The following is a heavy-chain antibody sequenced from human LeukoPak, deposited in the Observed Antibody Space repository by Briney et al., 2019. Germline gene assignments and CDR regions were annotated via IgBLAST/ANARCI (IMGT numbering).Heavy chain of an antibody. CDR3: ARDRSRSNYDFWSGYWRVVWFDP. Sequence: ASVKVSCKASGYTFTSYGISWVRQAPGQGLEWMGWISAYNGNTNYAQKLQGRVTMTTDTSTSTAYMELRSLRSDDTAVYYCARDRSRSNYDFWSGYWRVVWFDPWGQGTLVTVSS. V-gene: IGHV1-18*01. CDR2: ISAYNGNT. D-gene: IGHD3-3*01. J-gene: IGHJ5*02. CDR1: GYTFTSYG.